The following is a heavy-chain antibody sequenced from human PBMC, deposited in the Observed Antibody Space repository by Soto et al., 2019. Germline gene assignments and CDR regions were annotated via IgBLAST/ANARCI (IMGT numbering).Heavy chain of an antibody. CDR1: GGSISSGDYY. J-gene: IGHJ4*02. V-gene: IGHV4-30-4*01. CDR3: ARLVPAAIVVDY. CDR2: IYYSGST. Sequence: QVQLQESGPGLVKPSQTLSLTCTVSGGSISSGDYYWSWIRQPPGKGLEWIGYIYYSGSTYYNPSLKGRVTISVDTSKNQFPLKLSSVTAADTAGYYCARLVPAAIVVDYWGQGTLVTVSS. D-gene: IGHD2-2*01.